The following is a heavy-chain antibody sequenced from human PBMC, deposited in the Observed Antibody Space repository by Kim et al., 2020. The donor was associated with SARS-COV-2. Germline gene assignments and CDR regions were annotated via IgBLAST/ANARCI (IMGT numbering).Heavy chain of an antibody. J-gene: IGHJ4*02. V-gene: IGHV3-7*03. CDR2: IKQDGSEK. Sequence: GGSLRLSCAASGFTFSSYWMSWVRQAPGKGLEWVANIKQDGSEKYYVDSVKGRFTISRDNAKNSLYLQMNSLRAEDTAVYYCARDTVTLDYYDSSGYSYYFDYWGQGTLVTVSS. CDR1: GFTFSSYW. CDR3: ARDTVTLDYYDSSGYSYYFDY. D-gene: IGHD3-22*01.